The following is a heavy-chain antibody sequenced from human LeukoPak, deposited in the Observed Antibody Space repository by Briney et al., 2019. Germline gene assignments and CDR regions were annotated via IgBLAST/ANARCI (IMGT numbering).Heavy chain of an antibody. D-gene: IGHD3-16*01. Sequence: SVKVSCKASGGTFSSYAISWVRQAPGQGLEWMGRIIPIFGTADYAQRFQGRVTITTDESTSTAYMELSSLRSEDTAVYYCARDPLRDYVWGSYFDWGQGTLVTVSS. V-gene: IGHV1-69*05. CDR1: GGTFSSYA. CDR3: ARDPLRDYVWGSYFD. J-gene: IGHJ4*02. CDR2: IIPIFGTA.